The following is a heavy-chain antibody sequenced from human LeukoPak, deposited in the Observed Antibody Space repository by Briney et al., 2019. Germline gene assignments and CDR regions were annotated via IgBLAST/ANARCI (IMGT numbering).Heavy chain of an antibody. CDR2: ISDRGDSK. CDR3: ARDGRPYYDFWSGYYMDV. Sequence: PGGSLRLSCAASGFSLTTYAMGWVRQAPGKGLEWVSVISDRGDSKYYADSVKGRFTISRDNSKNTLYLQMNSLRAEDTAVYYCARDGRPYYDFWSGYYMDVWGKGTTVTVSS. D-gene: IGHD3-3*01. V-gene: IGHV3-23*01. J-gene: IGHJ6*03. CDR1: GFSLTTYA.